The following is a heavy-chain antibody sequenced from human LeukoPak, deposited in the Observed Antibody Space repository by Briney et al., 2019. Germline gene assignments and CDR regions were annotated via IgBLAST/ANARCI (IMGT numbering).Heavy chain of an antibody. V-gene: IGHV4-30-4*01. CDR3: ARDSYYYDSSGYSYYYYGMDV. CDR2: IYYSGST. Sequence: SQTLSLTCTVSGGSISSGDYYWSWIRQPPGKGLEWIGYIYYSGSTYYNPSLKSRVTISVDMSKNQFSLKLSSVTAADTAVYYCARDSYYYDSSGYSYYYYGMDVWGQGTTVTVSS. CDR1: GGSISSGDYY. J-gene: IGHJ6*02. D-gene: IGHD3-22*01.